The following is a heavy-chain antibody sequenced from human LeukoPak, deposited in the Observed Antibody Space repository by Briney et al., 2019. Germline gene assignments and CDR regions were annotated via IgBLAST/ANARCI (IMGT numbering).Heavy chain of an antibody. J-gene: IGHJ5*02. CDR1: GFAFTNND. CDR3: ARVGAS. Sequence: RGTLTPSCAASGFAFTNNDIDWVRHAQGKGLEWVSTVSDGGGNLYYEEYVNGLFTISRDNAKNSLYLQMNSLRAEDTAVYYCARVGASWGQGTLVTVSS. D-gene: IGHD4/OR15-4a*01. V-gene: IGHV3-21*04. CDR2: VSDGGGNL.